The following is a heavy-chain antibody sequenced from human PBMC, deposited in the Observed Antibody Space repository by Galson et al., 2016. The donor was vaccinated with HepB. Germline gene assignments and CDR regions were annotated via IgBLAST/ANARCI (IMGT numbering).Heavy chain of an antibody. CDR3: ARDWRFGSSYGYLYIYWYLDL. J-gene: IGHJ2*01. V-gene: IGHV3-74*01. CDR1: GFTFSSYW. D-gene: IGHD5-18*01. Sequence: SLRLSCAASGFTFSSYWMHWVRQAPGKGLVWVSRINGDGSSTTYADSVKGRFTISRDNAKNTLYLQMNSLKPDDTATFYCARDWRFGSSYGYLYIYWYLDLWGRGTLVTVSS. CDR2: INGDGSST.